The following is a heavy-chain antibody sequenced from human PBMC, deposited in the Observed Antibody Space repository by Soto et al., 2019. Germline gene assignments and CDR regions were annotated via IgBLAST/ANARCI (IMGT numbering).Heavy chain of an antibody. CDR1: GYTFTSYD. D-gene: IGHD2-21*01. V-gene: IGHV1-8*01. J-gene: IGHJ6*02. CDR2: MNPNSGNT. CDR3: ARSRIVVVNAFDYGRDV. Sequence: QVQLVQSGAEVKKPGASVKVSCKASGYTFTSYDINWVRQATGHGLEWMGWMNPNSGNTGYAQKFQGRVTMTRNTSISTSYTELSSLRSEDTAVYYCARSRIVVVNAFDYGRDVWRQGTTLTVSS.